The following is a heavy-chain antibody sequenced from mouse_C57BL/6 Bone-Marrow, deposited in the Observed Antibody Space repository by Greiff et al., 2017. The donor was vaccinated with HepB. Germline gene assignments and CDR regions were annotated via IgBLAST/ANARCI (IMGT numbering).Heavy chain of an antibody. V-gene: IGHV5-6*02. J-gene: IGHJ3*01. D-gene: IGHD2-3*01. Sequence: DVKLVESGGDLVKPGGSLKLSCAASGFTFSSYGMSWVRQTPDKRLEWVATISSGGSYTYYPDSVKGRFTISRDNAKNTLYLQMSSLKSEDTAMYYGARQGFYDGYYEAYWGQGTLVTVAA. CDR2: ISSGGSYT. CDR3: ARQGFYDGYYEAY. CDR1: GFTFSSYG.